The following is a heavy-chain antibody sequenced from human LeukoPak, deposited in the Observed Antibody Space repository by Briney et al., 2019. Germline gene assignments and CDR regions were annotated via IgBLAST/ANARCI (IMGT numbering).Heavy chain of an antibody. CDR3: ARDPSSGFDY. Sequence: GRSLRLSCAASGFTFSSYAMHWVRQAPGKGLEWVAVISYDGSNKYYADSVKGRFTISRDNSKNTLYLQMNSLRAEDTAVYYCARDPSSGFDYWGQGTLVTVSS. D-gene: IGHD3-10*01. V-gene: IGHV3-30*01. CDR1: GFTFSSYA. J-gene: IGHJ4*02. CDR2: ISYDGSNK.